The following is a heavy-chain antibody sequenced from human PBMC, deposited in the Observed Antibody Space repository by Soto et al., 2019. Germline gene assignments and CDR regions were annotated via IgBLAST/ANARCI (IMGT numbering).Heavy chain of an antibody. J-gene: IGHJ6*02. CDR3: ARSPTTVPYSSYFYMDV. CDR1: GFSLSTSGMC. D-gene: IGHD3-10*01. Sequence: SGPTLVNPTQTLTLTCTSSGFSLSTSGMCVSWIRQPPGKALEWLALTDWDDDKYYSTSLKTRLTISKDTSKNQVVLTMTNMDPVDTATYYCARSPTTVPYSSYFYMDVWRQGTTVTVSS. CDR2: TDWDDDK. V-gene: IGHV2-70*01.